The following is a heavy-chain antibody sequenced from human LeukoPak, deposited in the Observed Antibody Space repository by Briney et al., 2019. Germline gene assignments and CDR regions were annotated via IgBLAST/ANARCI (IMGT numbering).Heavy chain of an antibody. D-gene: IGHD3-22*01. CDR1: GFTFSSYA. CDR2: TSGDGGAT. CDR3: AKDRPNYYGSNGHYYRPDGDY. Sequence: GGSLRLSCAASGFTFSSYAMSWVRQSTGKGLEWVSSTSGDGGATYYSNSVKGRFTISRDNSRNTLYLQMNSLRAEDTAVYYCAKDRPNYYGSNGHYYRPDGDYWGQGTLVTVSS. J-gene: IGHJ4*02. V-gene: IGHV3-23*01.